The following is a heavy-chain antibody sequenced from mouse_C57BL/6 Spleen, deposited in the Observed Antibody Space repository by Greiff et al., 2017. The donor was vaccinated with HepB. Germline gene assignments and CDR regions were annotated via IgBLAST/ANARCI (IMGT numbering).Heavy chain of an antibody. Sequence: EVMLVESGGGLVKPGGSLKLSCAASGFTFSDYGMHWVRQAPEKGLEWVAYISSGSSTIYYADTVKGRFTISRDNAKNTLFLQMTSLRSEDTAMYYCARNFYYGNYYAMDYWGQGTSVTVSS. CDR2: ISSGSSTI. CDR1: GFTFSDYG. D-gene: IGHD2-1*01. CDR3: ARNFYYGNYYAMDY. V-gene: IGHV5-17*01. J-gene: IGHJ4*01.